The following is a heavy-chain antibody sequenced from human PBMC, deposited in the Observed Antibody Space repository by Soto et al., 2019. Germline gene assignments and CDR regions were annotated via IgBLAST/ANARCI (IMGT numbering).Heavy chain of an antibody. CDR2: IYYSGST. D-gene: IGHD3-9*01. Sequence: SETLSLTCTASGGSISSGGYYWSWIRQHPGKGLEWIGYIYYSGSTYYNPSLKSRVTISVDTSKNQFSLKLSSATAADTAVYYCARCGFDWLLSAAYGMDVWGQGTTVTVSS. J-gene: IGHJ6*02. CDR1: GGSISSGGYY. CDR3: ARCGFDWLLSAAYGMDV. V-gene: IGHV4-31*03.